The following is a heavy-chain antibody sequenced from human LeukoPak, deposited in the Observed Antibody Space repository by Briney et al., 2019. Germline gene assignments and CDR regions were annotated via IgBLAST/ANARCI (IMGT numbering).Heavy chain of an antibody. Sequence: PGGSLRLSCAASGFTFSSYSMNWVRQAPGKGLEWVSYISSSSSTICYADSVKGRFTISRDNAKNSLYLQMNSLRAEDTAVYYCARVHEQTTGAPFDYWGQGTLVTVSS. CDR1: GFTFSSYS. J-gene: IGHJ4*02. CDR2: ISSSSSTI. D-gene: IGHD4-17*01. CDR3: ARVHEQTTGAPFDY. V-gene: IGHV3-48*01.